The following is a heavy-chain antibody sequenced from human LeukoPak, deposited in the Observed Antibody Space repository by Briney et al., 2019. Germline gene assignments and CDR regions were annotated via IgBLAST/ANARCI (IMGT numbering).Heavy chain of an antibody. CDR1: GFTFSSYA. CDR2: ISGSGGST. CDR3: AKDRTEYYYGSGEEGYFDY. D-gene: IGHD3-10*01. V-gene: IGHV3-23*01. Sequence: HTGGSLRLSCAASGFTFSSYAMSWVRQAPGKGLEWVSAISGSGGSTYYADSVKGRSTISRDNSKNTLYLQMNSLRAEDTAVYYCAKDRTEYYYGSGEEGYFDYWGQGTLVTVSS. J-gene: IGHJ4*02.